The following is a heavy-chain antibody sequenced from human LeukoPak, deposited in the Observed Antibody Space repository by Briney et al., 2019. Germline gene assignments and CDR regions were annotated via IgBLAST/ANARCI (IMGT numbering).Heavy chain of an antibody. D-gene: IGHD3-10*01. CDR3: AKANAREFDY. CDR2: ISNDGTYL. Sequence: GGSLRLSCAASGFTFSTYGMHWVRQAPGKGPEWVAVISNDGTYLHYADSVKGRFTISRDNSKNTLYVQMNSLRVEDTAVYYCAKANAREFDYWGQGTLVTVSS. V-gene: IGHV3-30*18. CDR1: GFTFSTYG. J-gene: IGHJ4*02.